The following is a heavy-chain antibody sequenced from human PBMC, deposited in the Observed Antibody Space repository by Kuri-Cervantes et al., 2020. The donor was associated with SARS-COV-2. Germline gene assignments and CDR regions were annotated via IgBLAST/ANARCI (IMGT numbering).Heavy chain of an antibody. J-gene: IGHJ4*02. CDR2: IWNDGSNK. D-gene: IGHD6-13*01. CDR3: ARGYEARYSSSWYLDY. V-gene: IGHV3-33*01. Sequence: GGSLRLSCAASRFSFRSYGMHWVRQAPGKGLEWVAIIWNDGSNKFYGDSVRGRFTISRDNSKNTLYLQMNSLRAEDTAVYYCARGYEARYSSSWYLDYWGQGTLVTVSS. CDR1: RFSFRSYG.